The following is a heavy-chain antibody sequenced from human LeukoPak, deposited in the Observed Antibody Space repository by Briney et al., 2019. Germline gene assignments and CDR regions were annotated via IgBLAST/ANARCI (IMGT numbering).Heavy chain of an antibody. J-gene: IGHJ4*02. CDR2: IKQDGSEK. Sequence: PGGSLRLSCAAPGFTFSSYWMSWVRQAPGKGLEWVANIKQDGSEKYYVDSVKGRFTISRDNAKNSLYLQMNSLRAEDTAVYYCARDIPITPIYLGRGDPLPDYWGQGTLVTVSS. D-gene: IGHD2/OR15-2a*01. CDR1: GFTFSSYW. V-gene: IGHV3-7*01. CDR3: ARDIPITPIYLGRGDPLPDY.